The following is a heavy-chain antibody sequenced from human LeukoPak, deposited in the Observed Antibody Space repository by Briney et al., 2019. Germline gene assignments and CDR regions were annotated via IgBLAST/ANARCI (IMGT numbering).Heavy chain of an antibody. CDR3: ARVLGNYVLIFDY. CDR2: INHSGST. D-gene: IGHD1-7*01. V-gene: IGHV4-34*01. Sequence: SETLSLTCAVYGGSFSGYYWSWSRQPPGRGLEWIGEINHSGSTNYNPSLKSRVTISVDTSKNQFSLKLSSVTAADTAVYYCARVLGNYVLIFDYWGQGTLVTVSS. J-gene: IGHJ4*02. CDR1: GGSFSGYY.